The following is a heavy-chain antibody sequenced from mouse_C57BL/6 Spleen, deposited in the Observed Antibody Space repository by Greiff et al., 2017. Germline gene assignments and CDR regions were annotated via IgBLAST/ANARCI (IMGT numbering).Heavy chain of an antibody. J-gene: IGHJ2*01. D-gene: IGHD3-2*02. CDR1: GYTFTSYW. CDR2: IHPNSGST. CDR3: ARGSSGYLYFDY. Sequence: QVHVKQPGAELVKPGASVKLSCKASGYTFTSYWMHWVKQRPGQGLEWIGMIHPNSGSTNYNEKFKSKATLTVDKSSSTAYMQLSSLTSEDSAVYYCARGSSGYLYFDYWGQGTTLTVSS. V-gene: IGHV1-64*01.